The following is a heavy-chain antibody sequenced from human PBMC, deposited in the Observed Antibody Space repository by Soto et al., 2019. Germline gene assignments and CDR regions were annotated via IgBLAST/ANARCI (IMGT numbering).Heavy chain of an antibody. CDR2: IFPLTDIP. J-gene: IGHJ4*02. Sequence: QVQLVQSGTEVKKPGSSVKVSCKASGGTFRNYPINWVRQAPGQGLEWMGSIFPLTDIPDYAQNFQARLTISADKSTSTAYMELSILKSDGTAMYFCARGPLVVLNYFESWGQGTLVTVSS. CDR1: GGTFRNYP. V-gene: IGHV1-69*02. CDR3: ARGPLVVLNYFES.